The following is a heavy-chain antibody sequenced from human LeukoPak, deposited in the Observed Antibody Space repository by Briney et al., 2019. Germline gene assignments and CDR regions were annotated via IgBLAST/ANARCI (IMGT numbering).Heavy chain of an antibody. J-gene: IGHJ4*02. CDR1: GGSISTYSYY. D-gene: IGHD3-22*01. V-gene: IGHV4-39*07. CDR2: IYYSGST. CDR3: ARRGYYDSSGYYIIDY. Sequence: SETLSLTCTVSGGSISTYSYYWGWIRQPPGKGLEWIGSIYYSGSTYYNPSLKSRVTISVDTSKNQFSLKLSSVTAADTAVYYCARRGYYDSSGYYIIDYWGQGTLVTVSS.